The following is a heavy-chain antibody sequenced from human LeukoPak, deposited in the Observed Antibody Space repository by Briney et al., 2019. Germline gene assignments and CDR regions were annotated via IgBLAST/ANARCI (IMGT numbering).Heavy chain of an antibody. CDR1: GGSISSYY. Sequence: PSETLSLTCTVSGGSISSYYWSWIRQPPGKGLEWIGYIYYSGSTNYNPSLKSRVTISVDTSKSQFSLKLSSVTAADTAVYYCARLRYSSRPYFDYWGQGTLVTVSS. CDR2: IYYSGST. D-gene: IGHD6-19*01. J-gene: IGHJ4*02. CDR3: ARLRYSSRPYFDY. V-gene: IGHV4-59*08.